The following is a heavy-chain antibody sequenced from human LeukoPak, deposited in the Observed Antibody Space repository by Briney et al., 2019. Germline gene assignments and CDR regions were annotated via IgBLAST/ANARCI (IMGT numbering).Heavy chain of an antibody. CDR3: ARDPTGGSVAGYWFDP. D-gene: IGHD6-19*01. V-gene: IGHV4-4*07. Sequence: SETLSLTCTVSGGSISSYYWSWIRQPAGKGLEWIGRIYTSGSTNYNPSLKSRVTMSVDTSKNQFSLKLSSVTAADTAVYYCARDPTGGSVAGYWFDPWGQGTLVTVSS. CDR1: GGSISSYY. J-gene: IGHJ5*02. CDR2: IYTSGST.